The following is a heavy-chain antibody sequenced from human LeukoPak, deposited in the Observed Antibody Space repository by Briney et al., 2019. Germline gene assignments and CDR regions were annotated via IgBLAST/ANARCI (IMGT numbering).Heavy chain of an antibody. CDR3: ARAPTSEQQLQFDY. CDR1: GFTFSSYE. V-gene: IGHV3-48*03. CDR2: ISSSGSTI. D-gene: IGHD6-13*01. J-gene: IGHJ4*02. Sequence: PGGSLRLSCAASGFTFSSYEMNWVRQAPGKGLEWVSYISSSGSTIYYADSVKGRFTISRDNAKNSLYLQMNSLRAEDTAVYYCARAPTSEQQLQFDYWGQGTLVTVSS.